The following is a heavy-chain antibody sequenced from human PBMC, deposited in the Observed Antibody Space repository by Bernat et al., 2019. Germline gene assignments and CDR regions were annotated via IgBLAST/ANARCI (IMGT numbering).Heavy chain of an antibody. CDR2: INHSGST. D-gene: IGHD2-15*01. J-gene: IGHJ5*02. V-gene: IGHV4-34*01. CDR1: GGSFSGYY. Sequence: QVQLQQWGAGLLKPSETLSLTCAVCGGSFSGYYWSWIRQPPGKGLEWIGEINHSGSTNYNPSLKSRVTISVDTSKNQFSLKLSSVTAADTAVYYCARGRPLYCSGGSCYSRWFDPWGQGTLVTVSS. CDR3: ARGRPLYCSGGSCYSRWFDP.